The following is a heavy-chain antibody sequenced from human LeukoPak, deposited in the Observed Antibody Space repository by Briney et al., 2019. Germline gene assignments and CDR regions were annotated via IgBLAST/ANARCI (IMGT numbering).Heavy chain of an antibody. D-gene: IGHD3-16*01. CDR1: GGSISSYY. V-gene: IGHV4-59*01. J-gene: IGHJ4*02. Sequence: SETLSLTCTVSGGSISSYYWSWIRQPPGKGLEWIGYIYYSGSTNYNPSLKSRVTISVDTSKNQFSLKLSSVTAADTAVYYCARGGRGEADKLDSWGQGTLVTVSS. CDR3: ARGGRGEADKLDS. CDR2: IYYSGST.